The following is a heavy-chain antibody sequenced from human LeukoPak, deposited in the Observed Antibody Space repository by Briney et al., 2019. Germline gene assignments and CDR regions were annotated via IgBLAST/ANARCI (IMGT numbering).Heavy chain of an antibody. J-gene: IGHJ3*02. CDR3: ARMETGTMGAFDI. Sequence: GGSLRLSCAASGFTFSSYSMTWVRQAPGKGLEWVSSISSSSSYIYYADSAKGRFTISRDNAKNSLYLQMNSLRAEDTAVYYCARMETGTMGAFDIWGQGTMVTVSS. CDR2: ISSSSSYI. D-gene: IGHD1-1*01. V-gene: IGHV3-21*01. CDR1: GFTFSSYS.